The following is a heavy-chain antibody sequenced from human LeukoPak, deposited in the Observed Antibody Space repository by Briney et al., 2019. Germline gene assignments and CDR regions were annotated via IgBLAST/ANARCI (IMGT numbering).Heavy chain of an antibody. J-gene: IGHJ4*02. D-gene: IGHD3-10*01. CDR2: FDPEDGER. V-gene: IGHV1-24*01. CDR1: GYTLTEIF. CDR3: AAATPVVRGVERFDY. Sequence: ASVKVSCKXSGYTLTEIFMHSVRQAPGKGLEWVGGFDPEDGERIYAQKFQGRVNMTEDTSTVKAYMELSSLRAEYTAVYYCAAATPVVRGVERFDYWGQGTLVTVSS.